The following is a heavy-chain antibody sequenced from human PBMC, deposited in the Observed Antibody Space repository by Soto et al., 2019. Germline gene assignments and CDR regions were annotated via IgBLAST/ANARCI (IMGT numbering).Heavy chain of an antibody. J-gene: IGHJ4*02. CDR2: ISGSGGST. CDR1: GFTFSSYA. D-gene: IGHD4-17*01. CDR3: AKGGKDYARFGLFDF. Sequence: EVQLLESGGGLVQPGGSLRLSCAASGFTFSSYAMSWVRQAPGKGLEWVSEISGSGGSTYYADSVKGRFTISRDNSKNTLYLQMNSLRDEDTAVYYCAKGGKDYARFGLFDFWGQGALVTVSS. V-gene: IGHV3-23*01.